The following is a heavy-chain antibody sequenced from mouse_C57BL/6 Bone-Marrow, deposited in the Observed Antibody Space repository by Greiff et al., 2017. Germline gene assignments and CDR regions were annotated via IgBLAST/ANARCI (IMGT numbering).Heavy chain of an antibody. V-gene: IGHV1-85*01. Sequence: QVQLKESGPELVKPGASVKLSCKASGYTFTSYDINWVKQRPGQGLEWIGWIYPRDGSTKYNEKFKGKATLTVATSSSTAYMELHSLTSEDSAVYFCARGYGGSYWYLDVWGTGTTVTVSS. J-gene: IGHJ1*03. CDR2: IYPRDGST. D-gene: IGHD1-1*01. CDR1: GYTFTSYD. CDR3: ARGYGGSYWYLDV.